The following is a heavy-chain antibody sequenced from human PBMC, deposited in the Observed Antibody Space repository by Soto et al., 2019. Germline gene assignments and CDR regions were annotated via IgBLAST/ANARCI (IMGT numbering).Heavy chain of an antibody. Sequence: EVQLLESGGGLVQPGGSLRLSCAASGFTFRYYTMSWVRRAPGKGLEWVSAISSSGDIIYYADSVKGRFTISRDNCKNTLYLQMNRLRADDTAVYYYADPVPAATHYDYYDMDVWGQGTTVTVSS. CDR3: ADPVPAATHYDYYDMDV. J-gene: IGHJ6*02. D-gene: IGHD2-2*01. CDR1: GFTFRYYT. CDR2: ISSSGDII. V-gene: IGHV3-23*01.